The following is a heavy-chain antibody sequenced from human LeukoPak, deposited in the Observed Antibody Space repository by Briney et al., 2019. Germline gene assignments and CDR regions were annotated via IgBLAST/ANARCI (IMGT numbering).Heavy chain of an antibody. J-gene: IGHJ4*02. Sequence: GESLQISCKGSGYSFTSYWNGWVRQMPGKGLEWMGIIYPGDSDTRYSPSFQGQVTISADKSISTAYLQWNSLKASDTAMYYCARFVGACSGGSCYSDSWGQGTLVTVSS. V-gene: IGHV5-51*01. D-gene: IGHD2-15*01. CDR1: GYSFTSYW. CDR2: IYPGDSDT. CDR3: ARFVGACSGGSCYSDS.